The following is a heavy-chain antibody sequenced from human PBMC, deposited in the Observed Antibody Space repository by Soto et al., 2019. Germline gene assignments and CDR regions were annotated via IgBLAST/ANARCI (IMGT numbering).Heavy chain of an antibody. CDR2: ISYDGSNK. Sequence: GGSLRLSCAASGFTFSSYAMHWVRQAPGKGLEWVAVISYDGSNKYYADSVKGRFTISRDNSKNTLYLQMNSLRAEDTAVYYCARDPSDFWSGYLDYYYYGMDVWGQGTTVTVSS. V-gene: IGHV3-30-3*01. CDR3: ARDPSDFWSGYLDYYYYGMDV. D-gene: IGHD3-3*01. J-gene: IGHJ6*02. CDR1: GFTFSSYA.